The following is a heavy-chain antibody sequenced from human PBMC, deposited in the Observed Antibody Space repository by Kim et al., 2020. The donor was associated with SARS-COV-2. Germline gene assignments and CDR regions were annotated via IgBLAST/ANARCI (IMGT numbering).Heavy chain of an antibody. CDR1: RFIFSSYG. Sequence: GGSLRLSCAASRFIFSSYGMHWVRQAPGKGLEWVAAIWYDGSGTYYSDSVKGRFTISRDNSKNTLYLQMNSLRAEDTAVYYCAREDYGGNPDYFYGMDVWGQGTTVTVSS. J-gene: IGHJ6*02. CDR3: AREDYGGNPDYFYGMDV. D-gene: IGHD4-17*01. CDR2: IWYDGSGT. V-gene: IGHV3-33*01.